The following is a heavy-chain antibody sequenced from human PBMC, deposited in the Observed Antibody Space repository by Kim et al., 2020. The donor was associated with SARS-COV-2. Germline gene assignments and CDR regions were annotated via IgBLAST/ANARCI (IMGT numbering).Heavy chain of an antibody. CDR3: ARRRGSSWYSHYYYGMDV. V-gene: IGHV5-51*01. D-gene: IGHD6-13*01. CDR1: GYSFTSYW. CDR2: IYPGDSDT. Sequence: GESLKISCKGSGYSFTSYWIGWVRQMPGKGLEWMGIIYPGDSDTRYSPSFQGQVTILADKSISTAYLQWSSLKASDTAMYYCARRRGSSWYSHYYYGMDVWGHGTTVTVSS. J-gene: IGHJ6*02.